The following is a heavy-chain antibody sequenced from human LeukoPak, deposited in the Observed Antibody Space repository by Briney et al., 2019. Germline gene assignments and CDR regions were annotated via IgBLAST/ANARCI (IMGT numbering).Heavy chain of an antibody. CDR2: ISAYNDDT. CDR3: ARDTARITTPGGPDY. Sequence: ASVKVSCKASGYTFARYGISWVRQAPGQGLEWMGWISAYNDDTKYAQHLQGRVTLTTDTSTGIAYMELRSLTSDDTALYYCARDTARITTPGGPDYWGQGTLVTVSS. V-gene: IGHV1-18*01. D-gene: IGHD6-13*01. CDR1: GYTFARYG. J-gene: IGHJ4*02.